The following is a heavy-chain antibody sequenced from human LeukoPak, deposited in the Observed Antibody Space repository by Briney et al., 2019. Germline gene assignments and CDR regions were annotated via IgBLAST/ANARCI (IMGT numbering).Heavy chain of an antibody. CDR1: GGSINSSGYY. CDR3: ARSPPAIWGAEYFQH. D-gene: IGHD1-26*01. Sequence: PSETLSLTCTVSGGSINSSGYYWGWIRQPPGKGLEWIGSIYHSGSTYYNPSLKSRVTIPVDTSKNQFSLKLSSVTAADTAVYYCARSPPAIWGAEYFQHWGQGTLVTVSS. CDR2: IYHSGST. V-gene: IGHV4-39*07. J-gene: IGHJ1*01.